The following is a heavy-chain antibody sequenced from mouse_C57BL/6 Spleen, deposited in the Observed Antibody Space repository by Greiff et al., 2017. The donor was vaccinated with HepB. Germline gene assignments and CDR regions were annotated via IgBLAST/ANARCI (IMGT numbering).Heavy chain of an antibody. D-gene: IGHD2-3*01. CDR3: TRGGGYSLFDY. CDR2: IDPETGGT. J-gene: IGHJ2*01. CDR1: GYTFTDYE. V-gene: IGHV1-15*01. Sequence: VQLQQSGAELVRPGASVTLSCKASGYTFTDYEMHWVKQTPVHGLEWIGAIDPETGGTAYNQKFKGKAILTADKSSSTAYMELRSLTSEDSAVYYCTRGGGYSLFDYWGQGTTLTVSS.